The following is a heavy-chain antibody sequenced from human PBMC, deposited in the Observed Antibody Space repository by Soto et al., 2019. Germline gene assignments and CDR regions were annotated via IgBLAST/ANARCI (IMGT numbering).Heavy chain of an antibody. Sequence: QVQLVQSAAEVKKPGASVKVTCKASGYTFIRYGITWVRQAPGQGLEWVGWISPYNDYTEYAQKLHGRVTMTTDTSSRTVTMALRGLRSDDTAVYYCARGGYYDNFWKKLNSYGLDVWGQGTTVTVSS. V-gene: IGHV1-18*01. CDR2: ISPYNDYT. CDR1: GYTFIRYG. J-gene: IGHJ6*02. D-gene: IGHD3-16*01. CDR3: ARGGYYDNFWKKLNSYGLDV.